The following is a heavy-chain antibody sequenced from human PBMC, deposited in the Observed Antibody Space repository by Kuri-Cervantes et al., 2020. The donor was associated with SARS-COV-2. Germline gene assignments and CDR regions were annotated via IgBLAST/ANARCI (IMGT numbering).Heavy chain of an antibody. V-gene: IGHV4-61*01. CDR3: AGSSGWYTYYYYGMDV. J-gene: IGHJ6*02. D-gene: IGHD6-19*01. Sequence: GSLRLSCTVSGGSISSSSYYWSWIRQPPGKGLEWIGYIYYSGSTNYNPSLKSRVTISVDTSKNQFSLKLSSVTAADTAVYYCAGSSGWYTYYYYGMDVWGQGTTVTVSS. CDR2: IYYSGST. CDR1: GGSISSSSYY.